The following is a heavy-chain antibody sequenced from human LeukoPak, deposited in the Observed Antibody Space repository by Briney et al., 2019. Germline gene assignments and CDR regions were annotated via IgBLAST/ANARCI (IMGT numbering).Heavy chain of an antibody. V-gene: IGHV3-48*03. J-gene: IGHJ3*02. Sequence: GGSLRLSRAASGFTLSRYEMNGVPHAPGRGGECVSYIIGSGTNISYAEHVKCPFAISRANTKNSLYLKRNSPGAEDTAVYYFARDLPDSRSKRTDAFDIWGQGTMVTVSS. D-gene: IGHD1-14*01. CDR2: IIGSGTNI. CDR3: ARDLPDSRSKRTDAFDI. CDR1: GFTLSRYE.